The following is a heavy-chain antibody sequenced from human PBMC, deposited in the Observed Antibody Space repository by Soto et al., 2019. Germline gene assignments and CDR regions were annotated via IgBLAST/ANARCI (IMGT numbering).Heavy chain of an antibody. D-gene: IGHD3-22*01. CDR2: IYYDGTT. CDR1: SGSISSTSYY. CDR3: ARQGRNTQIVLVERYAVDF. V-gene: IGHV4-39*01. J-gene: IGHJ6*02. Sequence: SETLSLTCTVSSGSISSTSYYWAWIRQPPGKGLEWIGAIYYDGTTYYTESLKSRVSISVDTSKKQFSLKLNSVTAADTAVYLWARQGRNTQIVLVERYAVDFWGQGTAVTVYS.